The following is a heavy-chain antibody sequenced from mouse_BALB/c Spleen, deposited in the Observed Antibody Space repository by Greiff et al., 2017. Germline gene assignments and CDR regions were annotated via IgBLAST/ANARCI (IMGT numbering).Heavy chain of an antibody. J-gene: IGHJ4*01. V-gene: IGHV1-69*01. CDR1: GYTFTDYW. CDR3: ARSGSSLYAMDY. Sequence: QVHVKQPGAELVMPGASVKMSCKASGYTFTDYWMHWVKQRPGQGLEWIGAIDTSDSYTSYNQKFKGKATLTVDESSSTAYMQLSSLTSEDSAVYYCARSGSSLYAMDYWGQGTSVTVSS. D-gene: IGHD4-1*01. CDR2: IDTSDSYT.